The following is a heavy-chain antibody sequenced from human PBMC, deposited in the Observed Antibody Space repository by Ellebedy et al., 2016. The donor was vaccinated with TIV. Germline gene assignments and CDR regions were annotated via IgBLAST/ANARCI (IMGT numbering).Heavy chain of an antibody. CDR3: AREYYYDSSGYYWDY. Sequence: GESLKISCAASGFTFSSYWMNWVRQAPGKGLEWVANIKQDGSEKYYVDSVKGRFTISRDNAKNSLYLQMNSLRAEDTAVYYCAREYYYDSSGYYWDYWGQGTLVTVSS. V-gene: IGHV3-7*01. CDR2: IKQDGSEK. CDR1: GFTFSSYW. D-gene: IGHD3-22*01. J-gene: IGHJ4*02.